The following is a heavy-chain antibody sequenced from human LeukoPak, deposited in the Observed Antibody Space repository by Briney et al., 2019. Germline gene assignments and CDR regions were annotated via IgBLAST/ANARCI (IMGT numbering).Heavy chain of an antibody. CDR1: GFTFSSYW. CDR3: VGGRGWRFDR. J-gene: IGHJ4*02. V-gene: IGHV3-7*01. CDR2: IKQDGSEK. Sequence: GGSLRLSCAASGFTFSSYWMNWVRQVPGRGLEWVANIKQDGSEKYYVASVKGRFTISRDNAKNSLYLQMNSLTADDTAVYYCVGGRGWRFDRWGQGTLVTVSS. D-gene: IGHD6-19*01.